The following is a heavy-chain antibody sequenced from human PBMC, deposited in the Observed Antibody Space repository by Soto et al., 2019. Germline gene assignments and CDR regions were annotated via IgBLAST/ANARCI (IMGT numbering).Heavy chain of an antibody. CDR2: IYYSGST. D-gene: IGHD3-3*01. V-gene: IGHV4-39*01. CDR3: ARLVGGGRDGIYFWSGYYTIDY. J-gene: IGHJ4*02. CDR1: GGSISSSSYY. Sequence: SETLSLTCTVSGGSISSSSYYWGWIRQPPGKGLEWIGSIYYSGSTYYNPSLKSRVTISVDTSKNQFSLKLSSVTAADTAVYYCARLVGGGRDGIYFWSGYYTIDYWGQGTLVTVSS.